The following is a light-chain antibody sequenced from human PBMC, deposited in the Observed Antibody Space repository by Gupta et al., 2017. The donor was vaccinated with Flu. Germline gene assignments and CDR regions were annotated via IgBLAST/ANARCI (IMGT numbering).Light chain of an antibody. CDR2: KDS. V-gene: IGLV3-27*01. CDR1: VLAKKY. Sequence: SPGQTARITCSGDVLAKKYARWFQQKPGQAPVLVIYKDSERPSGIPERFSGSSSGTTVTLTISGAQVEDEADYYCYSAADDNLVVFGGGTKLTVL. J-gene: IGLJ2*01. CDR3: YSAADDNLVV.